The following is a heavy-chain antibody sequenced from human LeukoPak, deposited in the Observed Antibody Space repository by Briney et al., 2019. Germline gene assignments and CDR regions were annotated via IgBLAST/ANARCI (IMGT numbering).Heavy chain of an antibody. CDR1: GGSISSGSYY. Sequence: PSQTLSLTCTVSGGSISSGSYYWSWIRQPAGKGLEWIGRIYTSGSTNYNPSLKSRVTISVDTSKNQFSLKLSSVTAADTAVYYCAREETSITIFGTYYYMDVWGKGTTVTVSS. CDR3: AREETSITIFGTYYYMDV. V-gene: IGHV4-61*02. D-gene: IGHD3-3*01. CDR2: IYTSGST. J-gene: IGHJ6*03.